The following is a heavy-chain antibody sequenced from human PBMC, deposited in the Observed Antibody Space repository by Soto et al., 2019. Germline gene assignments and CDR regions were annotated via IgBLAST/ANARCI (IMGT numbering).Heavy chain of an antibody. CDR1: NYIFNIYG. V-gene: IGHV1-18*01. Sequence: QGQLVQSGAEVKKPGASVKVSCKASNYIFNIYGIGWVRQAPGQGLEWMGWISAYNGNTEYAQKFQGRVTVTADTSTSTAYMELRRLRSDDTAIYYCVRAGDAFDIWGQGTAV. CDR2: ISAYNGNT. J-gene: IGHJ3*02. CDR3: VRAGDAFDI.